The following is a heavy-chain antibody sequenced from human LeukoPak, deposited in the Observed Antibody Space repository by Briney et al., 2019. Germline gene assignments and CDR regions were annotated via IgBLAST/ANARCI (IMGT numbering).Heavy chain of an antibody. CDR2: INPNSGGT. CDR1: GYTFTGYY. CDR3: ARDRDILTGYYRSFDP. D-gene: IGHD3-9*01. Sequence: ASVKVSCKASGYTFTGYYMHWVRQAPGQGLEWMGWINPNSGGTNYAQKFQGRVTITRDTSISTAYMELSRLRSDDTAVYYCARDRDILTGYYRSFDPWGQGTLVTVSS. J-gene: IGHJ5*02. V-gene: IGHV1-2*02.